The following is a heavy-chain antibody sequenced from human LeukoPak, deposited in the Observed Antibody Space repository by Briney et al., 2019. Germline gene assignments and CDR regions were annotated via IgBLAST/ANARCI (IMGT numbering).Heavy chain of an antibody. CDR3: ARRGYFVPWYGFWRRTTKGGWFDP. J-gene: IGHJ5*02. V-gene: IGHV3-7*01. Sequence: GGSLRLSCAASGFTFSSYWMSWVRQAPGKGLEWVANIKQDGSEKYYVDSVKGRFTISRDNAKNSLYLQMNSLRAEDTAVYYCARRGYFVPWYGFWRRTTKGGWFDPWGQGTLVTVSS. D-gene: IGHD3-3*01. CDR1: GFTFSSYW. CDR2: IKQDGSEK.